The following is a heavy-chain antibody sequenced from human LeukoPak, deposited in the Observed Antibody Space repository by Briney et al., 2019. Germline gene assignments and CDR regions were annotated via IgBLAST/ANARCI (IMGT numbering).Heavy chain of an antibody. CDR2: IYPGDSDT. J-gene: IGHJ3*02. CDR3: ARRGYYYDSSGYYRPLHAFDI. D-gene: IGHD3-22*01. V-gene: IGHV5-51*03. CDR1: GYSFTSYW. Sequence: PGESLKISCKGSGYSFTSYWIGWVRQMPGKGLEWMGIIYPGDSDTRYSPSFQGQVTISAHKSIRTAYLQWSSLKASDTAMYYCARRGYYYDSSGYYRPLHAFDIWGQGTMVTVSS.